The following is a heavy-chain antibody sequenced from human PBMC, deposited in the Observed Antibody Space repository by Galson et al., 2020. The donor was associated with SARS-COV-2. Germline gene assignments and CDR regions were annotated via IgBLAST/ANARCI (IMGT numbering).Heavy chain of an antibody. D-gene: IGHD6-19*01. CDR2: MSSDGGTS. Sequence: GGSLRLSCQASGFTFSDYALHWVRQAPGKGLEYVSAMSSDGGTSFYADSLNGRSAMSRDNSKNTFYLQMTGLRIEDTALYYCLAYSSTRRNYWGQGTLVTVSS. CDR3: LAYSSTRRNY. V-gene: IGHV3-64D*06. CDR1: GFTFSDYA. J-gene: IGHJ4*02.